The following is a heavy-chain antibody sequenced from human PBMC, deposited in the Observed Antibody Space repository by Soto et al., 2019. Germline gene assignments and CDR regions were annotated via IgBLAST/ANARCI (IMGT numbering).Heavy chain of an antibody. J-gene: IGHJ6*03. D-gene: IGHD3-3*01. CDR3: AVSRPITIFGVVIGHTTYYYMDV. V-gene: IGHV1-69*02. Sequence: GASLKVSCKASGGTFSSYTISWVRQAPGQGLEWMGRIIPILGIANYAQKFQGRVTITADKSTSTAYMELSSLRSEDTAVYYCAVSRPITIFGVVIGHTTYYYMDVWGKGTTVTVSS. CDR2: IIPILGIA. CDR1: GGTFSSYT.